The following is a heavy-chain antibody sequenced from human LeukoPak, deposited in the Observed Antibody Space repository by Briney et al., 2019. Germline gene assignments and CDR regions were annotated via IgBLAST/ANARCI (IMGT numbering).Heavy chain of an antibody. CDR2: INTDGSRI. CDR3: ARVLSGSWDWFDP. V-gene: IGHV3-74*01. Sequence: GGSLRLSCAASGFTFSNYWMHWVRQAPGKGLVWVSRINTDGSRITYADTVKGRFTISRDNAMNTVYLQMNSLRAEDTAVYYCARVLSGSWDWFDPWGQGTLVTVSS. J-gene: IGHJ5*02. D-gene: IGHD3-22*01. CDR1: GFTFSNYW.